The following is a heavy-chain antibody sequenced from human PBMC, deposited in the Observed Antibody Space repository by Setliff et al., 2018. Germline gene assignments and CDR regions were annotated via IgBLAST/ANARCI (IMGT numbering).Heavy chain of an antibody. D-gene: IGHD1-26*01. CDR1: GFTFSNYA. J-gene: IGHJ3*02. CDR2: VNGSGGST. V-gene: IGHV3-23*01. CDR3: VKEEGWDSLQDAFDI. Sequence: GGSLRLSCAASGFTFSNYAMSWVRQAPGKGLEWVSAVNGSGGSTYYADSVKGRFTISRDNSKNTLYLQMNSLRAEDTAVYYCVKEEGWDSLQDAFDIWGQGTMVTVSS.